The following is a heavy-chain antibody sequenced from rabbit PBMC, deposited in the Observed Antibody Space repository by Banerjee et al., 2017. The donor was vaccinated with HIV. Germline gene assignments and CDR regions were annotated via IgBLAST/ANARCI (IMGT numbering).Heavy chain of an antibody. CDR1: GIDFSSDSY. J-gene: IGHJ4*01. CDR2: IEAGSSGFT. CDR3: ARDLVGVIGWNFYL. V-gene: IGHV1S45*01. Sequence: QQQLEESGGGLVKPGGTLTLTCKASGIDFSSDSYMCWVRQAPGKGLEWIACIEAGSSGFTYFASWEKGRFTISRTSSTTVTLRMTSLTAADRATYFCARDLVGVIGWNFYLWGPGTLVTVS. D-gene: IGHD1-1*01.